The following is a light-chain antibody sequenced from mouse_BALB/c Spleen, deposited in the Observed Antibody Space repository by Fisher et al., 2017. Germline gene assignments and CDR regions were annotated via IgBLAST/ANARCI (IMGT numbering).Light chain of an antibody. V-gene: IGKV4-59*01. CDR3: QQWSSNPLT. J-gene: IGKJ5*01. Sequence: IVLTQSTAIMSASPGEKVTMTCSASSSVSYMHWYQQKSGTSPKRWIYDTSNLASGVPVRFSGSGSGTSYSLTISRMEAEDAATYYCQQWSSNPLTFGAGTKLELK. CDR1: SSVSY. CDR2: DTS.